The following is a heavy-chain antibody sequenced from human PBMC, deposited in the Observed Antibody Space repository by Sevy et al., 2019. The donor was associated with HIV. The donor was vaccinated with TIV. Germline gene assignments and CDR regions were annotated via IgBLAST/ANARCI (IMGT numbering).Heavy chain of an antibody. CDR1: GFTFSSYW. D-gene: IGHD3-3*01. V-gene: IGHV3-74*01. J-gene: IGHJ4*01. CDR3: ARYDFWSGYPFDY. Sequence: GGSLRLSCAASGFTFSSYWMHWVRQAPGKGLVWVSRINSDGSSTSYADSVKGRFTISRDNAKNTLYLQMNSLRAEDTAVYYCARYDFWSGYPFDYWGHGTLVTVS. CDR2: INSDGSST.